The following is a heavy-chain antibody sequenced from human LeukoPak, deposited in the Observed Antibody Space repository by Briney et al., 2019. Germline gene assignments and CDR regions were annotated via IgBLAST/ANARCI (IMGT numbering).Heavy chain of an antibody. Sequence: GGSLRLSCVASGFSFTSYGMSWVRQAPGKGLEWVSAISDTGRDTYYADSVKGRFTISRDDSKNTLYLQMNSLRAEDTAVYYCARVVATIANWFDPWGQGALVTVSS. V-gene: IGHV3-23*01. CDR1: GFSFTSYG. D-gene: IGHD5-12*01. CDR2: ISDTGRDT. CDR3: ARVVATIANWFDP. J-gene: IGHJ5*02.